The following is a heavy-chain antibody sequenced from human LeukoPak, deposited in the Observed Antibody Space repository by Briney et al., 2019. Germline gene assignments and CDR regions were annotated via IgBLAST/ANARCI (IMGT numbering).Heavy chain of an antibody. CDR1: GFTFSSYA. J-gene: IGHJ4*02. CDR2: ISGSGGST. Sequence: GGSLRLSCAASGFTFSSYAMSWVRQAPGKGLEWASAISGSGGSTYYADSVKGRFTISRDNSKNTLYLQMNSLRAEDTAVYYCARGQLRIAAAGTLDYWGQGTLVTVSS. CDR3: ARGQLRIAAAGTLDY. D-gene: IGHD6-13*01. V-gene: IGHV3-23*01.